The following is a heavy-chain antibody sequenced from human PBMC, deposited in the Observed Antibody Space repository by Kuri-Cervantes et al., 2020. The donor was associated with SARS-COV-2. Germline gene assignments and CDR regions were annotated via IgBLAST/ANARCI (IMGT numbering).Heavy chain of an antibody. D-gene: IGHD2-2*02. CDR3: TTDLPNPTYPRHYYYYEGIDV. CDR2: IKSKTDGGTT. J-gene: IGHJ6*02. CDR1: GVTFHNAW. Sequence: GESLSHLCSASGVTFHNAWMSWVRQAAGKGREWVGRIKSKTDGGTTDYAAPVKGRFTISRDDSKNTLYLQMNSLKTEDTAVYYCTTDLPNPTYPRHYYYYEGIDVWGQRTAVTVSS. V-gene: IGHV3-15*01.